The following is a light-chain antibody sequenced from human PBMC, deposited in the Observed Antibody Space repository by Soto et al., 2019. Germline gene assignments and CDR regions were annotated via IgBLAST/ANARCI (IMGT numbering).Light chain of an antibody. J-gene: IGKJ1*01. V-gene: IGKV1-39*01. CDR1: QNINSY. CDR2: DAS. CDR3: QQSYSTPWT. Sequence: DIQMTQSPSSLSASVVDSVTITFRASQNINSYLNWYQQRPGKAPKLLIHDASILQSGVPSRFSGSGSGTEFALTINSLQPEDFATYYCQQSYSTPWTFGQGTKVDIK.